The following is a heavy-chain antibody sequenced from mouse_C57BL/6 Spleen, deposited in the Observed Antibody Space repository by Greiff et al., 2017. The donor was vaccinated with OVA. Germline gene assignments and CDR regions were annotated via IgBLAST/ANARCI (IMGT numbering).Heavy chain of an antibody. J-gene: IGHJ2*01. D-gene: IGHD1-1*01. CDR3: ARSNYGSSYYFDY. Sequence: QVQLQQPGAELVKPGASVKLSCKASGYTFTSYWMQWVKQRPGQGLEWIGEIDPYDSYTNYNQKFKGKATLTVDTSSSTAYMQLSSLTSEDSAVYYCARSNYGSSYYFDYGGQGTTLTVSS. CDR1: GYTFTSYW. CDR2: IDPYDSYT. V-gene: IGHV1-50*01.